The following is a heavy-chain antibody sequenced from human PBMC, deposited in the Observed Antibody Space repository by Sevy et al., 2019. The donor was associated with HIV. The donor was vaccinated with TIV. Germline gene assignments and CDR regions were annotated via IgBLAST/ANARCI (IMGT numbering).Heavy chain of an antibody. D-gene: IGHD2-8*01. CDR2: INPNSGGT. V-gene: IGHV1-2*04. J-gene: IGHJ6*02. Sequence: ATVKVSCKASGYTFTGYYMHWVRQAPGQGLEWMGWINPNSGGTNYAQKFQGWVTMTRDTSISTAYMELSRLRSDDTAVYCCARDSHGVTERDYYYYYGMDVWGQGTTVTVSS. CDR1: GYTFTGYY. CDR3: ARDSHGVTERDYYYYYGMDV.